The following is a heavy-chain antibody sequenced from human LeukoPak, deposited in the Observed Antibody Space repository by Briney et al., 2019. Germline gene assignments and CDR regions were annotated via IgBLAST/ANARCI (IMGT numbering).Heavy chain of an antibody. V-gene: IGHV4-59*02. D-gene: IGHD2-2*02. Sequence: GSLRLSCAVSGFTVSSNYMSWIRQPPGKGLEWIGYIYYSGSTNYNPSLKSRVTISVDTSKNQFSLKLSSVTAADTAVYYCARSAAILHFDYWGQGTLVTVSS. J-gene: IGHJ4*02. CDR1: GFTVSSNY. CDR3: ARSAAILHFDY. CDR2: IYYSGST.